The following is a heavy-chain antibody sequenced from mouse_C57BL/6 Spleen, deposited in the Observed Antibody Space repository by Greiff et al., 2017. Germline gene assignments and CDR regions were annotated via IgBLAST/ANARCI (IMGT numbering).Heavy chain of an antibody. Sequence: EVQGVESGGGLVQPGGSLKLSCAASGFTFSDYYMYWVRQTPEKRLEWVAYISNGGGSTYYPDTVKGRFTISRDNAKNTLYLQMSRLKSEDTAMYYCARQRGYDDLYFDYWGQGTTLTVSS. CDR1: GFTFSDYY. J-gene: IGHJ2*01. CDR3: ARQRGYDDLYFDY. V-gene: IGHV5-12*01. CDR2: ISNGGGST. D-gene: IGHD2-2*01.